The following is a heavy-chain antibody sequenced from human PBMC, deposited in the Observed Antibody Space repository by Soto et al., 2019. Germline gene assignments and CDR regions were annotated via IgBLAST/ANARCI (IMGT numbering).Heavy chain of an antibody. CDR1: GYSFTNND. V-gene: IGHV1-8*01. Sequence: ASVRVSCKASGYSFTNNDVSWVRQATGQGLEWMGWMNPGSGDTGYAQKFQGRVTMTRDISIATAYMELSSLRSDDTAIYYCARMETFGSLNWFDPWGQGTLVTVSS. CDR3: ARMETFGSLNWFDP. J-gene: IGHJ5*02. CDR2: MNPGSGDT. D-gene: IGHD3-16*01.